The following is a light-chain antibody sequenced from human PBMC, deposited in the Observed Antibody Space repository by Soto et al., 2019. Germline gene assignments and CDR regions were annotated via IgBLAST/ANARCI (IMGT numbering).Light chain of an antibody. V-gene: IGKV3-20*01. CDR1: QSVSSSY. CDR2: GAS. Sequence: EIVVKQSPATLAVSPGESATLSDRASQSVSSSYLAWYQQKPGQAPRLLIYGASSRATCIPDRFSGSVSGTDFTLTISRLEPEDFAAYYCQQYGSSPWAFGQGTKVDIK. CDR3: QQYGSSPWA. J-gene: IGKJ1*01.